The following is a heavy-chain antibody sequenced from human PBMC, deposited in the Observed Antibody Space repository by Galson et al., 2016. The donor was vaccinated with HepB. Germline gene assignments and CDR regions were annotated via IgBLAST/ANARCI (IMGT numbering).Heavy chain of an antibody. J-gene: IGHJ2*01. Sequence: SVKVSCKASGDIFTNNEINWVRQAPGQGLEWMGWLRTNTGQTGLAQKFQGRLTMTRDSSITTGYMELSSLTSDDTAVYYCARGRFGMFYSYFDLWGRGTLLTVSS. D-gene: IGHD3-3*01. V-gene: IGHV1-8*01. CDR3: ARGRFGMFYSYFDL. CDR1: GDIFTNNE. CDR2: LRTNTGQT.